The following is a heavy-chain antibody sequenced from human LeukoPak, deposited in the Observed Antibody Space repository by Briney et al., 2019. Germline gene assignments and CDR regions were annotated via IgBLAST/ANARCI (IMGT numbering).Heavy chain of an antibody. CDR3: ARDSGGWYRPQFDF. D-gene: IGHD6-19*01. J-gene: IGHJ4*02. Sequence: ASVKVSCKASGYTFTGQHIHWVRQAPGQGLEWMGWIHSNSGGTNYAQKFQGRVTMTRYTSISTAYMELSRLRSDDTAVYYCARDSGGWYRPQFDFWGQGTLVTVSS. CDR1: GYTFTGQH. V-gene: IGHV1-2*02. CDR2: IHSNSGGT.